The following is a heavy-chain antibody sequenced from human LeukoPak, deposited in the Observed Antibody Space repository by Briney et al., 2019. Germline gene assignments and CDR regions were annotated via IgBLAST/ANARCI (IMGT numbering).Heavy chain of an antibody. D-gene: IGHD6-19*01. CDR3: ARQPEAVADWFDP. CDR1: GYSFTSYW. CDR2: IYPGDSDT. J-gene: IGHJ5*02. Sequence: GESLKISCKGSGYSFTSYWIGWVRQMPGKGLEWMGIIYPGDSDTRYSTSFQGQVTISADKSISTAYLQWSSLKASDTAMYYCARQPEAVADWFDPWGQGTLVTVSS. V-gene: IGHV5-51*01.